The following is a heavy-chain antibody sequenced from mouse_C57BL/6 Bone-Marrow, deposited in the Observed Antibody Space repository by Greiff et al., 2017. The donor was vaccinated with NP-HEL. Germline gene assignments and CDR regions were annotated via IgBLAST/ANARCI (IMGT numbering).Heavy chain of an antibody. Sequence: QVQLQQPGAELVKPGASVKLSCKASGYTFTSYWMHWVKQRPGQGLEWIGMIHPNSGSTNYNEQFKSKATLTVDKSSSTAYMQLSSLTSEDSAVDYCARGDGSSYRWYFDVWGTGTTVTVSS. V-gene: IGHV1-64*01. CDR1: GYTFTSYW. J-gene: IGHJ1*03. CDR2: IHPNSGST. CDR3: ARGDGSSYRWYFDV. D-gene: IGHD1-1*01.